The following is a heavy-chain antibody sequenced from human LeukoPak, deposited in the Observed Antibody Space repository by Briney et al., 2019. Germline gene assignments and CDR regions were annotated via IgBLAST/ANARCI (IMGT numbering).Heavy chain of an antibody. V-gene: IGHV3-23*01. CDR1: GFTFSSYA. D-gene: IGHD3-22*01. J-gene: IGHJ6*02. CDR3: AGRRYYYDSSGYYYGYYGMDV. CDR2: ISGSGGST. Sequence: GGSLRLSCAASGFTFSSYAMSRVRQAPGKGLEWVSAISGSGGSTYYADSVKGRFTISRDNSKNTLYLQMNSLRAEDTAVYYCAGRRYYYDSSGYYYGYYGMDVWGQGTTVTVSS.